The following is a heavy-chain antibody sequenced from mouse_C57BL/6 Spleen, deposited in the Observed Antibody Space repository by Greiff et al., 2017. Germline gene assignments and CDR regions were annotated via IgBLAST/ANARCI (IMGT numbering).Heavy chain of an antibody. D-gene: IGHD1-1*01. CDR3: GRTVVAYYYAMDY. V-gene: IGHV1-82*01. Sequence: VQLQQSGPELVKPGASVKISCKASGYAFSSSWMNWVKQRPGKGLEWIGRIYPGDGDTNYNGKFKGKATLTADKSSSTAYMQLSSLTSEDSAVYCGGRTVVAYYYAMDYWGQGTTVTVSS. J-gene: IGHJ4*01. CDR1: GYAFSSSW. CDR2: IYPGDGDT.